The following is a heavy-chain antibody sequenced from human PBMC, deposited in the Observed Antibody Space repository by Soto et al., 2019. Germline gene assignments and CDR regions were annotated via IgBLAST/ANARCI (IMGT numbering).Heavy chain of an antibody. V-gene: IGHV1-2*02. J-gene: IGHJ5*02. CDR3: ARDRGAAGRNWFDP. D-gene: IGHD6-13*01. Sequence: GPVKVSCKASGYTFTGYYMHWVRQAPGQGLEWMGWINPNSGGTNYAQKFQGRVTMTRDTSISTAYMELSRLRSDDTAVYYCARDRGAAGRNWFDPWGQGTQVTVSS. CDR2: INPNSGGT. CDR1: GYTFTGYY.